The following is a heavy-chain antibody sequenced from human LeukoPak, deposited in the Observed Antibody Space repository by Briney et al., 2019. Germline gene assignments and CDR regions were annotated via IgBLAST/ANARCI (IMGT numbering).Heavy chain of an antibody. J-gene: IGHJ4*02. CDR1: GGSISSHY. V-gene: IGHV4-59*11. CDR3: ARDSGSYSFAS. D-gene: IGHD1-26*01. Sequence: SETLSLTCTVSGGSISSHYWSWIRQPPGKGLEWIGCRYENGGTNYNPSLESRVTLSVDTSKNQFSLRLTSVTAADTAVYFCARDSGSYSFASWGQGTLVTVSA. CDR2: RYENGGT.